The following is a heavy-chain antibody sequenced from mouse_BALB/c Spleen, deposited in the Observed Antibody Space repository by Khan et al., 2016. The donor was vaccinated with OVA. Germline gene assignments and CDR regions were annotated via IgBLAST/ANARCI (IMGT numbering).Heavy chain of an antibody. D-gene: IGHD2-14*01. Sequence: QVQLKQSGAELARPGASVRMSCKASGYTFTSYTIHWIKKRPGQGLEWIGYINPSHGYTNYNQKFKDKATLTTDKSSTTAYLQLSSLTSDDSAVYXCVRDGAYHRNDGWFAYWGQGTLVTVSA. V-gene: IGHV1-4*01. CDR3: VRDGAYHRNDGWFAY. CDR2: INPSHGYT. CDR1: GYTFTSYT. J-gene: IGHJ3*01.